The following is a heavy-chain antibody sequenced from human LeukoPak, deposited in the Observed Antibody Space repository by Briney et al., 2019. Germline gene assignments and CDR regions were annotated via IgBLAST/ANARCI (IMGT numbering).Heavy chain of an antibody. Sequence: ASVKVSCKASGYTFTSYGISWVRQAPGQGLEWMGWISAYNGNTNYAQKLQGRVTMTTDTSTSTAYMELRSLRFDDTAVYYCARVLGPTTVTTFGPLRPFDYWGQGTLVTVSS. V-gene: IGHV1-18*04. CDR1: GYTFTSYG. CDR2: ISAYNGNT. CDR3: ARVLGPTTVTTFGPLRPFDY. D-gene: IGHD4-17*01. J-gene: IGHJ4*02.